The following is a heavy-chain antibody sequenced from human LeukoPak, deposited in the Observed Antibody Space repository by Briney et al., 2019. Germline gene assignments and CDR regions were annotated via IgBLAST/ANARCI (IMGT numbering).Heavy chain of an antibody. V-gene: IGHV3-30*18. CDR2: ISVDGSNE. CDR1: GFTFSSYG. Sequence: SGGSLRLSCAASGFTFSSYGMHWVRQAPGKGLEWVAVISVDGSNEYYADSVKGRFTISRDNSKNTLYLQMNSLRAEDTAVYYCAKDMKKVVTGYYDYWGQGTLVTVSS. CDR3: AKDMKKVVTGYYDY. D-gene: IGHD3-9*01. J-gene: IGHJ4*02.